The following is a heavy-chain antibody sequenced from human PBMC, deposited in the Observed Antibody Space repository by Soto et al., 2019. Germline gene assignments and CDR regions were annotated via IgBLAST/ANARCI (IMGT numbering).Heavy chain of an antibody. CDR1: GFIFNEYG. Sequence: PGGSLRLSCAASGFIFNEYGMHWVRQAPGKGLEWVAVIWYDGSNKYYADSVKGRFTFSRDNSKNTMSLQMNSLRVEDTAIYYCARWGLSGSNGELNQRSYDLWGQGTLVTVSA. J-gene: IGHJ5*02. D-gene: IGHD1-26*01. CDR3: ARWGLSGSNGELNQRSYDL. CDR2: IWYDGSNK. V-gene: IGHV3-33*01.